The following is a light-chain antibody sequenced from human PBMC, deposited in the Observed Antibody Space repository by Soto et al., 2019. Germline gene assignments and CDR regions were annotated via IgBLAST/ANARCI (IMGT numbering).Light chain of an antibody. CDR2: DAS. CDR1: QSVSSY. CDR3: QQRSNWLIT. J-gene: IGKJ5*01. Sequence: IVLKQSPATLSLSPGERATLSCRARQSVSSYLAWYQQKPGQAPRLLIYDASNRATGLPARFSGSGSGTDFTLTISSLEPEDFAVYYCQQRSNWLITFGQGTRLDIK. V-gene: IGKV3-11*01.